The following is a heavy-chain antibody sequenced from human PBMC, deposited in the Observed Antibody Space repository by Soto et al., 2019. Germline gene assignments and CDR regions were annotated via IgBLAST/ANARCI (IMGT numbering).Heavy chain of an antibody. D-gene: IGHD6-19*01. CDR3: VKGIAVAGTTDRDAFDI. CDR1: GFTFSSYA. Sequence: GGSLRLSCSASGFTFSSYAMHWVRQSPGKGLEYVSAISSNGGSTYYADSVKGRFTISRDNSKNTLYLQMSSLRAEDTAAYYCVKGIAVAGTTDRDAFDIWGQGTMVTVSS. V-gene: IGHV3-64D*06. J-gene: IGHJ3*02. CDR2: ISSNGGST.